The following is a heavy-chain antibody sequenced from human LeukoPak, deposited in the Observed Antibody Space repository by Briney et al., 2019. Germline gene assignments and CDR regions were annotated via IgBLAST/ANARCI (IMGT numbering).Heavy chain of an antibody. J-gene: IGHJ4*02. CDR1: GFTLSSYE. V-gene: IGHV3-23*01. D-gene: IGHD4-17*01. Sequence: GGSLRLSCTVSGFTLSSYEMSWIRQAPGKGLEWVSSIDYSGGSSYYADSVKGRFTISRDDSKNTLYLQLNSLRAEDTAVYYCARGGDYGDYGSSFDYWGQGTLVTVSS. CDR2: IDYSGGSS. CDR3: ARGGDYGDYGSSFDY.